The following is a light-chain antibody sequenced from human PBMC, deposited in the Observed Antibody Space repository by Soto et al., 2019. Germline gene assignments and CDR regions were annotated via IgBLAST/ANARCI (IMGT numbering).Light chain of an antibody. CDR2: SNN. CDR1: SSNIGSYY. V-gene: IGLV1-47*01. CDR3: AAWDDSLSGYV. Sequence: QSVLTQPPSASGTPGQRVTISCSGSSSNIGSYYVYWYQQLPVTAPKLLIDSNNQRPSGVPDRFSGSKSDTSASLAISGLRSEDEADYYCAAWDDSLSGYVFGTGTKLTVL. J-gene: IGLJ1*01.